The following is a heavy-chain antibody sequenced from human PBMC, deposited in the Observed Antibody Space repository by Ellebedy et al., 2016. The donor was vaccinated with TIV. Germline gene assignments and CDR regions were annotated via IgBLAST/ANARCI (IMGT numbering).Heavy chain of an antibody. D-gene: IGHD6-6*01. Sequence: SETLSLTXTVSGGSISSYYWSWIRQPPGKGLEWIGYIYYSGSTNYNPSLKSRVTISVDTSKNQFSLKLSSVTAADTAVYYCARDYVAARWSWYFDLWGRGTLVTVSS. J-gene: IGHJ2*01. CDR3: ARDYVAARWSWYFDL. CDR1: GGSISSYY. V-gene: IGHV4-59*13. CDR2: IYYSGST.